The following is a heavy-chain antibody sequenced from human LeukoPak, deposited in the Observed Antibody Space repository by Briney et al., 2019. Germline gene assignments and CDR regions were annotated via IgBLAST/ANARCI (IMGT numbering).Heavy chain of an antibody. V-gene: IGHV1-18*01. CDR3: ARDLGPYDYVWGSYRPTIYYFDY. J-gene: IGHJ4*02. Sequence: ASVKVSCKASGYTFTSYGISWVRQAPGQGLEWMGWISAYNGNTNYAQKLQGRVTMTTDTSTSTAYMELRSLRSDDTAVYYCARDLGPYDYVWGSYRPTIYYFDYWGQGTLVTVSS. CDR2: ISAYNGNT. D-gene: IGHD3-16*02. CDR1: GYTFTSYG.